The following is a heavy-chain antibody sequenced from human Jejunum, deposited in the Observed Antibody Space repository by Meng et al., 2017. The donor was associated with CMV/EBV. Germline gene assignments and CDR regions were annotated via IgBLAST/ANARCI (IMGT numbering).Heavy chain of an antibody. J-gene: IGHJ5*02. CDR2: VYYIGTT. V-gene: IGHV4-39*07. CDR1: SSY. CDR3: ARAFHCSSTSCYKTNWFDP. Sequence: SSYWGWIRQPPGKGLEWIGNVYYIGTTFYNPSLKSRASISMDTSKSQVSLKLNSVTAADTAVYYCARAFHCSSTSCYKTNWFDPWGQGTLGTVSS. D-gene: IGHD2-2*02.